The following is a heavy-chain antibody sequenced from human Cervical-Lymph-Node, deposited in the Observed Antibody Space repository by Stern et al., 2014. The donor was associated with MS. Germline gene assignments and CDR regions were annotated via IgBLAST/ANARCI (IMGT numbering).Heavy chain of an antibody. CDR2: IHDSGST. CDR3: ATTRWDLFTWNWFDP. J-gene: IGHJ5*02. CDR1: GGSISSSGYY. Sequence: VQLEESGPGLVKPSQTLSLTCTVSGGSISSSGYYWSWIRQPADKGLEWIGRIHDSGSTYYNPSLKSRVTISMDTAKNQISLKLSCVTAADTAVYYCATTRWDLFTWNWFDPWGQGTLVTVSS. V-gene: IGHV4-61*02. D-gene: IGHD1-26*01.